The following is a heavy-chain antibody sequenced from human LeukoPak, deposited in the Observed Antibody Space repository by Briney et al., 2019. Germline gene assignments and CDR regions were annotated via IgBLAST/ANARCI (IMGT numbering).Heavy chain of an antibody. Sequence: EASVKVSCKASGYTFTSYGLSWVRQAPGQGLEWMGWISGYNGDTNYAQKFQGRVTITRNTSISTAYMELSSLRSEDTAVYYCARGRSADYVWGSYREDDAFDIWGQGTMVTVSS. V-gene: IGHV1-18*01. CDR1: GYTFTSYG. CDR3: ARGRSADYVWGSYREDDAFDI. CDR2: ISGYNGDT. J-gene: IGHJ3*02. D-gene: IGHD3-16*02.